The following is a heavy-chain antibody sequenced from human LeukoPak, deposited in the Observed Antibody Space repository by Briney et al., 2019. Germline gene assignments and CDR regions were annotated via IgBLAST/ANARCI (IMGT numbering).Heavy chain of an antibody. CDR2: IIPIFGTA. CDR3: ARDRREAFDI. CDR1: GGTFSSYA. J-gene: IGHJ3*02. Sequence: ASEKVSCKASGGTFSSYAISWVRQAPGQGLEWMGGIIPIFGTANYAQKFQGRVTITADESTSTAYMELSSLRSEDTAVYYCARDRREAFDIWGQGTTVTISS. V-gene: IGHV1-69*13.